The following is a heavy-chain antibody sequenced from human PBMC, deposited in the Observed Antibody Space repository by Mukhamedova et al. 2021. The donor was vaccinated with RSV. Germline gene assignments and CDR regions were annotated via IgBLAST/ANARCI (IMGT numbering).Heavy chain of an antibody. CDR2: IRSKAFGGTR. J-gene: IGHJ5*02. V-gene: IGHV3-49*02. CDR3: ARETRSDIWSGYSS. D-gene: IGHD3-3*01. Sequence: IRSKAFGGTREYAASVKDRFTISRDDSKSIAYLQMNSLKTDDTAVYYCARETRSDIWSGYSSWGQGTLVTVSS.